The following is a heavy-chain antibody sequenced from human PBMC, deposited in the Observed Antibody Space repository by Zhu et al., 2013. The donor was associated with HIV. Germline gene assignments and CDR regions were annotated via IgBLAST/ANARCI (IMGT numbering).Heavy chain of an antibody. V-gene: IGHV1-18*01. J-gene: IGHJ4*02. CDR3: ARAVGYYDFWSGYLYGSGSYYSVDY. CDR2: ISAYNGNT. D-gene: IGHD3-3*01. CDR1: GYTFTSYG. Sequence: QVQLVQSGAEVKKPGASVKVSCKASGYTFTSYGISWVRQAPGQGLEWMGWISAYNGNTNYAQKLQGRVTMTTDTSTSTAYMELRSLRSDDTAVYYCARAVGYYDFWSGYLYGSGSYYSVDYWGQGTLVTVSS.